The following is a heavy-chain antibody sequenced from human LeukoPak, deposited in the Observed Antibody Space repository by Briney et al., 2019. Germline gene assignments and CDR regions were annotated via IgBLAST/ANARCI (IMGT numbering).Heavy chain of an antibody. V-gene: IGHV3-20*04. CDR2: INWNGDST. J-gene: IGHJ4*02. D-gene: IGHD5-18*01. CDR3: ARRARRGYSYGFEY. CDR1: GFTFDDFG. Sequence: GGSLRLSCAASGFTFDDFGMSWVRQVPGKGLEWVSGINWNGDSTGYVDSVKGRFTISRDNAKNSLYLQLNSLRAEDTALYYCARRARRGYSYGFEYWGQGALVIVSS.